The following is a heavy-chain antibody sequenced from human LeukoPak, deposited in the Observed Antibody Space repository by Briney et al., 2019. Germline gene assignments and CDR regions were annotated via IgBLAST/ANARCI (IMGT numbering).Heavy chain of an antibody. CDR2: INSDGSWT. D-gene: IGHD2/OR15-2a*01. CDR1: GFTVSGNY. Sequence: GGSLRLSYAASGFTVSGNYMSWVRQAPGKGLVWVSHINSDGSWTSYADSVKGRFTISKDNAKNTVYLQMNNLRAEDTAVYYCVSFYEAYWGRGTLVTVSS. J-gene: IGHJ4*02. CDR3: VSFYEAY. V-gene: IGHV3-74*01.